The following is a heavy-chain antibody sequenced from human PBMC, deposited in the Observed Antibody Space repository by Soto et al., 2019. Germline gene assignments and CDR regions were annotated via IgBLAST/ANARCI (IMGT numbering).Heavy chain of an antibody. CDR1: GGSFSGYY. CDR2: INHSGST. Sequence: PSETLSLTCAVYGGSFSGYYWSWIRQPPGKGLEWIGEINHSGSTNYNPSLKSRVTISVDTSKNQFSLKLSSVTAADTAVYYCARRRRYDFWSGYYGDWFDPWGQGTLVTVSS. J-gene: IGHJ5*02. D-gene: IGHD3-3*01. V-gene: IGHV4-34*01. CDR3: ARRRRYDFWSGYYGDWFDP.